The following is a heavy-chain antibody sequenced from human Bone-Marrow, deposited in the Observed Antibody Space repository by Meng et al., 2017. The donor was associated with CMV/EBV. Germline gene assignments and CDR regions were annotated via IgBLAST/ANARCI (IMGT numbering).Heavy chain of an antibody. Sequence: GESLKISCAASGFTVSSNYMSWVRQAPGKGLEWVSVIYSGGSTYYADSVKGRFTISRDNSKNSLYLQMNSLRAEDTAVYYCARGNRVVTIFGVIIEGFDPWGQGTLVTVSS. V-gene: IGHV3-66*02. CDR1: GFTVSSNY. J-gene: IGHJ5*02. D-gene: IGHD3-3*01. CDR2: IYSGGST. CDR3: ARGNRVVTIFGVIIEGFDP.